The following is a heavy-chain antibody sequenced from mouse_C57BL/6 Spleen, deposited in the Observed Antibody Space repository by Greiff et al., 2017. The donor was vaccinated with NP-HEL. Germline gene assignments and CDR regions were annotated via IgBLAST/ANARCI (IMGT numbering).Heavy chain of an antibody. J-gene: IGHJ2*01. CDR3: AREGLDY. Sequence: DAMLVESGGGLVKPGGSLKLSCAASGFTFSSYTMSWVRQTPEKRLEWVATISGGGGNTYYPDSVKGRFTISRDNAKNTLYLQMSSLRSEDTALYYCAREGLDYWGQGTTLTVSS. V-gene: IGHV5-9*01. CDR1: GFTFSSYT. CDR2: ISGGGGNT.